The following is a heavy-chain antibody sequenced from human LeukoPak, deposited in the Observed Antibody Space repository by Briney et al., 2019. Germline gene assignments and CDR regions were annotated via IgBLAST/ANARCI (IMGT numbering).Heavy chain of an antibody. V-gene: IGHV1-8*03. Sequence: GASVKVSCKTSGYTFTGYDINWVRQATGQGLEYMGWMNPNSGNTGYAKKFQGRVSITRNTSISTAYMELSSLRSEDTAVYYCARALGAVAGPEDAFDIWGQGTMVTVSS. CDR2: MNPNSGNT. CDR3: ARALGAVAGPEDAFDI. CDR1: GYTFTGYD. D-gene: IGHD6-19*01. J-gene: IGHJ3*02.